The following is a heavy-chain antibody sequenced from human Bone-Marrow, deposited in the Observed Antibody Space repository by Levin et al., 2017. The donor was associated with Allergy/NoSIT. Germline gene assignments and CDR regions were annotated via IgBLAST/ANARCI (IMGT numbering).Heavy chain of an antibody. CDR3: AGTYYYDSGGYYYYYPMEV. Sequence: PGGSLRLSCVASGFTFSSNAVHWVRQAPGKGLEWVAVMSYDGRYKYYGDSVKGRFTISRDNSKNTVYLQMNSLRAEDTAVYYCAGTYYYDSGGYYYYYPMEVWGQGTTVTVSS. D-gene: IGHD3-22*01. CDR2: MSYDGRYK. J-gene: IGHJ6*02. CDR1: GFTFSSNA. V-gene: IGHV3-30*04.